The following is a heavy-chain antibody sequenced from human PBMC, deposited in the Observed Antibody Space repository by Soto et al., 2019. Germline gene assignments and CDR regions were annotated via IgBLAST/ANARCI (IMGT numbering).Heavy chain of an antibody. CDR2: ISWNSGSI. J-gene: IGHJ5*02. V-gene: IGHV3-9*01. CDR1: GFTFDDYA. CDR3: VKDGGGFDP. Sequence: SLRLSCAASGFTFDDYAMHWVRQAPGKGLEWVSGISWNSGSIEYADSVKGRFTISRDNAKNSLYLQMNSLRVEDTALYFCVKDGGGFDPWGQGTLVTVSS. D-gene: IGHD3-16*01.